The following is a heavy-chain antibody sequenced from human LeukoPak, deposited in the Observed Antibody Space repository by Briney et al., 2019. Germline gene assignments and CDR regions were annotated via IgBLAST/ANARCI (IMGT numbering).Heavy chain of an antibody. D-gene: IGHD2-8*01. CDR1: GGSISSYY. CDR2: IYYSGST. J-gene: IGHJ4*02. V-gene: IGHV4-59*01. CDR3: AREGAEQMGLYHFDY. Sequence: SSETLSLTCTVSGGSISSYYWSWIRQPPGKGLEWIGYIYYSGSTNYNPSLKSRVTISVDTSKNQFSLKLSSVTAADTAVYYCAREGAEQMGLYHFDYWGQGTLVTVSS.